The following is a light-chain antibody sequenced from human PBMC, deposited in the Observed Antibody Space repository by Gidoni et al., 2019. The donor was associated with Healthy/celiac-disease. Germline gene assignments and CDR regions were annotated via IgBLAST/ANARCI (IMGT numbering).Light chain of an antibody. V-gene: IGKV4-1*01. CDR2: WAS. CDR3: QQYYSPPWT. Sequence: DIVMTQSPDSLAVSLGERATINCKSSQSVLHSSNNKNYLAWYQQNPGQPPKLLIYWASTREFGVPDRFSGSGSGTDFTLTISSLQAEDVAVYYCQQYYSPPWTFGPGTRVEIK. J-gene: IGKJ1*01. CDR1: QSVLHSSNNKNY.